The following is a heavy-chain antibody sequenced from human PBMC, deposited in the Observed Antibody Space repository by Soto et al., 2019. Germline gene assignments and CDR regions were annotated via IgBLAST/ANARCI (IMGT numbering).Heavy chain of an antibody. D-gene: IGHD6-13*01. Sequence: GPSVKVSCKASGYDFTAYDINWVRQASGQGLEWMGWMNPINGATGSARRFQGRVSMTRNTATNTAYLELTSLRSDDTAVYYCGRGPSPRAPAGGTPYYYAMDVWGQGTTVTVSS. J-gene: IGHJ6*02. CDR3: GRGPSPRAPAGGTPYYYAMDV. CDR1: GYDFTAYD. V-gene: IGHV1-8*02. CDR2: MNPINGAT.